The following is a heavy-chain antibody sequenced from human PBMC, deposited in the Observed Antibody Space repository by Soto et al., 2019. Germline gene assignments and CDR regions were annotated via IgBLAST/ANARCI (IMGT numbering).Heavy chain of an antibody. CDR3: ARRDSSIWPLFFDY. CDR2: INSDGSST. V-gene: IGHV3-74*01. CDR1: GFTFNTYW. D-gene: IGHD6-13*01. J-gene: IGHJ4*02. Sequence: GGSLRLSCAASGFTFNTYWMHWVRQAPGKGLVWVSRINSDGSSTNYADSVKGRFTVSRDNAKNTLYLQMNSLRAEDTAVYYCARRDSSIWPLFFDYWGQGT.